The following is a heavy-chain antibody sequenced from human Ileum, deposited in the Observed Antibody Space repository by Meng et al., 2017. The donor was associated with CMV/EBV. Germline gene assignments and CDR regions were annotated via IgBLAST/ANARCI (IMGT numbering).Heavy chain of an antibody. V-gene: IGHV3-72*01. Sequence: GESLKISCATSGFTFSDHYMDWVRQAPGKGLEWVGRIRKETNSFTTEYAASVKGRFTISRDDSKNSLYLQMNSLRTEDTAVYYCARGAGRYCSTTTCYAYYYGFDVWGQGTTVTVSS. CDR2: IRKETNSFTT. J-gene: IGHJ6*02. CDR1: GFTFSDHY. CDR3: ARGAGRYCSTTTCYAYYYGFDV. D-gene: IGHD2-2*01.